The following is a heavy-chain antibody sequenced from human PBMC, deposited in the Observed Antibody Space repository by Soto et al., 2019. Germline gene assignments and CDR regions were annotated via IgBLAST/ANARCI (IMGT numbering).Heavy chain of an antibody. D-gene: IGHD2-21*01. CDR3: ARDASPWGLLFAEPNYYYYMDV. V-gene: IGHV1-46*03. CDR2: INPSGGST. Sequence: VASVKVSCKASGYTFTSYYMHWVRQAPGQGLEWMGIINPSGGSTSYAQKFQGRVTMTRDTSTSTVYMELSSLRSEDTAVYYCARDASPWGLLFAEPNYYYYMDVWGKGTTVTVSS. CDR1: GYTFTSYY. J-gene: IGHJ6*03.